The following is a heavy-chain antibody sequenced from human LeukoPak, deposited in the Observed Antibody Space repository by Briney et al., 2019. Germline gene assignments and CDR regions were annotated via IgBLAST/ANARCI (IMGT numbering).Heavy chain of an antibody. CDR3: ASRMVATMLFIYYGMDV. CDR2: IFSGGGT. D-gene: IGHD5-12*01. Sequence: GGSLRLSCTASGFTVSSNYMSWVRQAPGKGLEWVSVIFSGGGTYYADSVKGRFTISRDNSKNTLYLRMNSLRAEDTAVYYCASRMVATMLFIYYGMDVWGQGTTVTVSS. V-gene: IGHV3-66*01. CDR1: GFTVSSNY. J-gene: IGHJ6*02.